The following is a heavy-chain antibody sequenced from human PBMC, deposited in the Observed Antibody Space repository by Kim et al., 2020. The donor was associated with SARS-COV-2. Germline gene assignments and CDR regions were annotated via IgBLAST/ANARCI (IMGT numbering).Heavy chain of an antibody. V-gene: IGHV1-46*01. D-gene: IGHD6-13*01. CDR2: INPSGGST. CDR3: ARDRGIAAAGHMAGGMDV. CDR1: GYTFTSYY. Sequence: ASVKVSCKASGYTFTSYYMHWVRQAPGQGLEWMGIINPSGGSTSYAQKFQGRVTMTRDTSTSTVYMELSSLRSEDTAVYYCARDRGIAAAGHMAGGMDVWGQGTTVTVSS. J-gene: IGHJ6*02.